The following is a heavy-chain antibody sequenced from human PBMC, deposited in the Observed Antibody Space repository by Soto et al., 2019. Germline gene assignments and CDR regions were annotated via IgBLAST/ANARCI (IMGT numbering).Heavy chain of an antibody. V-gene: IGHV3-33*01. J-gene: IGHJ6*02. Sequence: GGSLRLSCAASGFTFSSYGMHWVRQAPGKGLEWVAVIWYDGSNKYYADSVKGRFTISRDNSKNTLYLQMNSLRAEDTAVYYCARVPQWLVLPPRQKRTYYYYGMDVWGQGTTVTVSS. D-gene: IGHD6-19*01. CDR1: GFTFSSYG. CDR2: IWYDGSNK. CDR3: ARVPQWLVLPPRQKRTYYYYGMDV.